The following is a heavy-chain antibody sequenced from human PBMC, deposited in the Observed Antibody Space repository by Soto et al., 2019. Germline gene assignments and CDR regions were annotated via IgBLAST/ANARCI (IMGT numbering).Heavy chain of an antibody. J-gene: IGHJ5*02. CDR3: ARKYSGSSWFDP. Sequence: ASARGSCQASVYTFSSRGPTWLPQSSGQGLEWMGWISTYNGNTNYAQKLLGRVTMTTDTSTRTAYMELRSLKSDDTAVCYCARKYSGSSWFDPWGQGTLVTVSS. CDR1: VYTFSSRG. D-gene: IGHD6-6*01. CDR2: ISTYNGNT. V-gene: IGHV1-18*01.